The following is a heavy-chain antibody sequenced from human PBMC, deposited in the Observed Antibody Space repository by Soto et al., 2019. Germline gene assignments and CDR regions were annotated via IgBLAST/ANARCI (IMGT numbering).Heavy chain of an antibody. CDR1: GLTFRNDW. CDR3: AVYGYGVSAAAY. V-gene: IGHV3-7*03. J-gene: IGHJ4*02. CDR2: INQDGSER. D-gene: IGHD4-17*01. Sequence: EMQLVESGGGLVQPGGSLRLSCAGSGLTFRNDWLSCVRQAPGKGLEWVANINQDGSERYYVDSVRGRFTISRDNVENSLYLQLNSLRPEDTAVYYCAVYGYGVSAAAYWGQGTLVTVSS.